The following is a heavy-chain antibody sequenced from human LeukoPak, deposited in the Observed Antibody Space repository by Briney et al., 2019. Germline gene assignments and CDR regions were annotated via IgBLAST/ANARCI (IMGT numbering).Heavy chain of an antibody. Sequence: GGPLRLSCAVSGFNFSTYNMNWVRQAPGKGLQWVSYISSSSSTIYYADSVKGRFTISRDNTKNSLYLQMNSLRAEDTAAYYCTRDGGRTGTTRSDYWGQGTLVTVSS. CDR3: TRDGGRTGTTRSDY. CDR2: ISSSSSTI. J-gene: IGHJ4*02. D-gene: IGHD1-7*01. CDR1: GFNFSTYN. V-gene: IGHV3-48*04.